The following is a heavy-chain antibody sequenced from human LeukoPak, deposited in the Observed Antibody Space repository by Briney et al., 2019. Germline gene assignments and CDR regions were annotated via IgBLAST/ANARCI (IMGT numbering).Heavy chain of an antibody. CDR3: AKVHGCTSARQYYFDF. V-gene: IGHV3-23*01. J-gene: IGHJ4*02. D-gene: IGHD5-24*01. CDR2: ISGSGGST. CDR1: GFTVSSNY. Sequence: GGSLRLSCAASGFTVSSNYMSWVRQAPGKGLEWVSAISGSGGSTYYADSVKGRFTISRDNSKNTLYLQMNSLRVEDTAVYYCAKVHGCTSARQYYFDFWGQGTLVTVSS.